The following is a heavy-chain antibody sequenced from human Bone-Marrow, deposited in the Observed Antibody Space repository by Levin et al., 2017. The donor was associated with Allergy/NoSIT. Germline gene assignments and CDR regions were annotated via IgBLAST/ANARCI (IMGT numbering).Heavy chain of an antibody. CDR2: IYYSGST. CDR1: GGSISSSSYY. D-gene: IGHD5-12*01. V-gene: IGHV4-39*07. Sequence: SESLSLTCTVSGGSISSSSYYWGWIRQPPGKGLEWIGTIYYSGSTYYNPSLKSRVTISIDMSKNQFSLKLSSVTAADTAVYYCAREVAYDGPSDYSGMDVWGQGTTVTVSS. CDR3: AREVAYDGPSDYSGMDV. J-gene: IGHJ6*02.